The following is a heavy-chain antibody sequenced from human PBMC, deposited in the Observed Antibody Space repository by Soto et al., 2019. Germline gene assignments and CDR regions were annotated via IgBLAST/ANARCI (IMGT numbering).Heavy chain of an antibody. CDR1: GFIFSNNA. CDR2: VGKSARDT. J-gene: IGHJ4*02. V-gene: IGHV3-23*01. D-gene: IGHD3-3*01. Sequence: EVRLLESGGALVQPGGSLRLSCGASGFIFSNNAMTWARQCPGKGLEWVSAVGKSARDTFYADSVRGRFTITRDNSKNMVYLQMNNLRAEDTALYFCASEKTGHFDFSFWGQGTLVTVSS. CDR3: ASEKTGHFDFSF.